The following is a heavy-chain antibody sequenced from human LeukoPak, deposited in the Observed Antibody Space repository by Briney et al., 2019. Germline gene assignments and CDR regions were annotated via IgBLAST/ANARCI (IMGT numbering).Heavy chain of an antibody. D-gene: IGHD6-13*01. V-gene: IGHV1-69*13. CDR3: ARDRAPYSSSWYLFQH. CDR1: GGTFSSYA. Sequence: SVTVSCKASGGTFSSYAISWVRQAPGQGLEWMGGIIPIFGTANYAQKFQGRVTITADESTSTAYMELSSLRSEDTAVYYCARDRAPYSSSWYLFQHWGQGTLVTVSS. CDR2: IIPIFGTA. J-gene: IGHJ1*01.